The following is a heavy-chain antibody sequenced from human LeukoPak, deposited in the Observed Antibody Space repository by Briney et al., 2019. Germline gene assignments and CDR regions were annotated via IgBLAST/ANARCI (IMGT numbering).Heavy chain of an antibody. CDR3: ALVGAGGWYFDY. CDR2: ITNRGDGT. D-gene: IGHD1-26*01. Sequence: GGSLRLSCTASGFTFNNFDMGWVRQAPGKGLEWVSAITNRGDGTYFADSVKGRFTISRDNSKNTLYLQMNSLRAEDTAVYYCALVGAGGWYFDYWGQGTLVTVSS. V-gene: IGHV3-23*01. J-gene: IGHJ4*02. CDR1: GFTFNNFD.